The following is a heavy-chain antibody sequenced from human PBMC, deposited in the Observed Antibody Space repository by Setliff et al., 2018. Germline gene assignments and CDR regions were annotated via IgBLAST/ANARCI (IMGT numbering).Heavy chain of an antibody. Sequence: GSVKVSCKASGYTLTSYDINWVRQATGQGLEWMGWMNPNSGNTGYAQKFQGRVTMTRNTSITTAYMELSSLRSEDTAVYYCARGGSGIAAAGTGKTAFDIWGQGAMVTVSS. CDR3: ARGGSGIAAAGTGKTAFDI. V-gene: IGHV1-8*02. J-gene: IGHJ3*02. D-gene: IGHD6-13*01. CDR1: GYTLTSYD. CDR2: MNPNSGNT.